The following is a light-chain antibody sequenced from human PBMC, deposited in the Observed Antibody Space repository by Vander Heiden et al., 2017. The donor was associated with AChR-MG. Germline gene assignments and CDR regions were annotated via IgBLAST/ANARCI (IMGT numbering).Light chain of an antibody. Sequence: SALTQPASVSGSPGPSITISCTGTSSDVGDYNFVSWHQQHPGKAPKFMIYDVSNRPAGVSNRFSGSKSGNTASLTIAGLQAEDEDDYYCSSYTSSSTLFGGGTKLTVL. CDR3: SSYTSSSTL. V-gene: IGLV2-14*03. CDR2: DVS. J-gene: IGLJ2*01. CDR1: SSDVGDYNF.